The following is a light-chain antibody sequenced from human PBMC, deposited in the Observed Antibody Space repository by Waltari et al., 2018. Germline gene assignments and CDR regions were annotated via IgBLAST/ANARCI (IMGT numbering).Light chain of an antibody. Sequence: QSALTPPASVSGSPGQSITISCTGTSSDVGCYNHVSWYQQHPGKAPKLMIYEVSNRPSGVSNRFSGSKSGNTASLTISGLQAEDEADYYCSSYTSSSTVFGTGTKVTVL. V-gene: IGLV2-14*01. CDR3: SSYTSSSTV. CDR1: SSDVGCYNH. J-gene: IGLJ1*01. CDR2: EVS.